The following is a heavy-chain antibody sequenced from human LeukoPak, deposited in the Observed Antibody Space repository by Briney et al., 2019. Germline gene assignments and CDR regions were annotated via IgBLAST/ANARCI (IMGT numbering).Heavy chain of an antibody. V-gene: IGHV3-21*01. D-gene: IGHD6-6*01. CDR3: TRSSMAALAVDS. J-gene: IGHJ4*02. CDR2: ISGAGTFI. Sequence: GGSLRLSCAASGFTFSSYAMNWVRQAPGAGLEWVASISGAGTFIYYADSLKGRFTISRDNAKNSLYLQMNGLRAEDTAVYYCTRSSMAALAVDSWGQGTLVTVSS. CDR1: GFTFSSYA.